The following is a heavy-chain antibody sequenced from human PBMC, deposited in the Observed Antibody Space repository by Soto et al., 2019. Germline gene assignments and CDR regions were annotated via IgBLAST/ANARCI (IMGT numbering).Heavy chain of an antibody. V-gene: IGHV3-23*01. J-gene: IGHJ4*02. D-gene: IGHD6-13*01. Sequence: DYADSVKGRFTISRDNSKNTLNLQMNSLRAEDTAVYYCARRSSSWYFDYWGQGTLVTVSS. CDR3: ARRSSSWYFDY.